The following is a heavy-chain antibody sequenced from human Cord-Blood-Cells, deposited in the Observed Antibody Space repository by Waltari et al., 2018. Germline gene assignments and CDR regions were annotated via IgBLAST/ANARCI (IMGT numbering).Heavy chain of an antibody. Sequence: QVQLQQWGAGLLKPSETLSLTCAVYGGSFSGYYWSWIRQPPGKGLEWIGEINHSGSTNYNPSLKRRVTRSVDTSKNQFALKLSSVTAADTAVYYCARGRVYCSSTSCYYYYGMDVWGQGTTVTVSS. D-gene: IGHD2-2*01. V-gene: IGHV4-34*01. CDR1: GGSFSGYY. CDR2: INHSGST. J-gene: IGHJ6*02. CDR3: ARGRVYCSSTSCYYYYGMDV.